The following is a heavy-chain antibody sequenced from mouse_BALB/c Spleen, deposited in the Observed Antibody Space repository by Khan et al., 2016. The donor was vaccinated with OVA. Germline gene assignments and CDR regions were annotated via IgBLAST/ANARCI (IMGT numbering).Heavy chain of an antibody. Sequence: QVQLKQSGAELVRPGASVKLSRKASGYTFTSYWMNWVKQRPGHGLEWIGRIDPSDSETHYNQIFKDKATLTVDTSSTTAYMQLSSLTSEDSAVYYCARREKYGYDPSWFAYWGQGTLVTVSA. V-gene: IGHV1-61*01. CDR2: IDPSDSET. CDR1: GYTFTSYW. D-gene: IGHD2-2*01. J-gene: IGHJ3*01. CDR3: ARREKYGYDPSWFAY.